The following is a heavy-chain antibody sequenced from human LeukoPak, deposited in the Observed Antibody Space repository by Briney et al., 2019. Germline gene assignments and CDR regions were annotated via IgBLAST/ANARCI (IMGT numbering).Heavy chain of an antibody. CDR3: ARVQWPGYTDS. CDR1: GFTVSSNY. D-gene: IGHD6-19*01. Sequence: GGSLRLSCAASGFTVSSNYMIWVRQAPGKRMEWVSVLYTGGNTHHADSVKGRFTISRDRSQNTLYLQMNNLRAGDTAVYYCARVQWPGYTDSWGRGTLVTVSS. CDR2: LYTGGNT. J-gene: IGHJ4*02. V-gene: IGHV3-53*01.